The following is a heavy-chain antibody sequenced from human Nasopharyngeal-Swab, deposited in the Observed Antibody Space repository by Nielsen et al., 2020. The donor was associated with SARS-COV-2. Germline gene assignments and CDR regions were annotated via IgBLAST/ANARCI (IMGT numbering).Heavy chain of an antibody. J-gene: IGHJ6*02. Sequence: GESLKISCAASGFTFSSYGMHWVRQAPGKGLEWVAVISYDGSNKYYADSVKGRFTISRDNAKNSLYLQMNSLRAEDTAVYYCARETRGVNYYYYGLDVWGQGTTVTVSS. V-gene: IGHV3-30*03. CDR2: ISYDGSNK. CDR1: GFTFSSYG. CDR3: ARETRGVNYYYYGLDV. D-gene: IGHD2-21*01.